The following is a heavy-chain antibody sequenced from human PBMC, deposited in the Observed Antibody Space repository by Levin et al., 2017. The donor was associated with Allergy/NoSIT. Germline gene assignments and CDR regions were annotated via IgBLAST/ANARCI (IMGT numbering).Heavy chain of an antibody. V-gene: IGHV3-30*18. D-gene: IGHD6-19*01. Sequence: LSLTCAASGFTFSSYGMHWFRQAPGKGLEWVAVISKDGSNIYYADSVKGRFTISRDNSKNTLYLQMNSLRAEDTAVYYCANQVPYHAGYATGWYDYLDYWGHGTLVTVSS. CDR1: GFTFSSYG. CDR2: ISKDGSNI. J-gene: IGHJ4*01. CDR3: ANQVPYHAGYATGWYDYLDY.